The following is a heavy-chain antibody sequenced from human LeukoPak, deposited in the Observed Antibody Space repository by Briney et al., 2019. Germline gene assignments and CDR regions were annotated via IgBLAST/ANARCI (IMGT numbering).Heavy chain of an antibody. CDR3: ARGLPFDY. Sequence: SETLSLTCAVSGGSISSGGYSWSWIRQPPGKGLEWIGYIYYSGSTNYNPSLKSRVTISVDTSKNQFSLKLSSVTAADTAVYYCARGLPFDYWGQGTLVTVSS. J-gene: IGHJ4*02. CDR1: GGSISSGGYS. CDR2: IYYSGST. V-gene: IGHV4-61*08.